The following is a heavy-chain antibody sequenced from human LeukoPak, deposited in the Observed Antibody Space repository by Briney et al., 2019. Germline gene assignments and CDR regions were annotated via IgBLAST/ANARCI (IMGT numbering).Heavy chain of an antibody. Sequence: ASVKVSCKASGYTFTSYGISWVRQAPGQGLEWMGWIYSYSGNTNYAQKFQGRVTMTTDTSTSIAYMELRSLTSDDTAVYYCATGGYYGSGSFPDYWGQGTLVTVSS. V-gene: IGHV1-18*01. J-gene: IGHJ4*02. CDR2: IYSYSGNT. CDR3: ATGGYYGSGSFPDY. CDR1: GYTFTSYG. D-gene: IGHD3-10*01.